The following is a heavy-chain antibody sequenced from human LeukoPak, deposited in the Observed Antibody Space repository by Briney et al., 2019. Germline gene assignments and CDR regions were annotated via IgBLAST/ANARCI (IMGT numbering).Heavy chain of an antibody. CDR2: IYYSGTT. CDR1: GGSISSGDYY. V-gene: IGHV4-30-4*08. CDR3: ARLSASYLYYFNC. Sequence: SQTLSLTCTVSGGSISSGDYYWSSIRQPPGRGLEWNGYIYYSGTTFYNPSLKSRLTISVDTSKNQFSLKLSSVTAADTAVYYCARLSASYLYYFNCWGQGTLVTVSS. J-gene: IGHJ4*02. D-gene: IGHD1-26*01.